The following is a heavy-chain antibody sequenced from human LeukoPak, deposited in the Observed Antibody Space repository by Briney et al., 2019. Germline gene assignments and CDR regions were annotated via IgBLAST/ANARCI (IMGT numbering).Heavy chain of an antibody. CDR3: ARVVGLTGYSSSWYSGYYYYMDV. CDR1: GGSISSYY. CDR2: IYYSGST. V-gene: IGHV4-59*01. Sequence: SETLSLTCTVSGGSISSYYWSWIRQPPGKGLEWIGNIYYSGSTNYNPSLKSRVTISVDTSKNQFSLKLSSVTAADTAVYYCARVVGLTGYSSSWYSGYYYYMDVWGKGTTVTVSS. D-gene: IGHD6-13*01. J-gene: IGHJ6*03.